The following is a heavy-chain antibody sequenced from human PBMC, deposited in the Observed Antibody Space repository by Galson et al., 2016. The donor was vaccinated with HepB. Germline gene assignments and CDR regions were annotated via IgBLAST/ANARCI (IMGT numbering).Heavy chain of an antibody. Sequence: SLRLSCAASGFTFSSHAMSWVRQAPGKGLEWVSAISGSGSSTYYADSVKGRFTISRDNSKNTLYLQMNSLRAEDTAVYYCAKGQWLVLGWYFDSWGQGTLVTVSS. CDR1: GFTFSSHA. CDR3: AKGQWLVLGWYFDS. CDR2: ISGSGSST. D-gene: IGHD6-19*01. J-gene: IGHJ4*02. V-gene: IGHV3-23*01.